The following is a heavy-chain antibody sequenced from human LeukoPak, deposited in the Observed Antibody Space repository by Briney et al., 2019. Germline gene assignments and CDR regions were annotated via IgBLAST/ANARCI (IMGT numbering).Heavy chain of an antibody. Sequence: SVKVSCKASGGTFSSYAISWVRQAPGQGLEWMGGIIPIFGTANYAQKFQGRVTITADKSTSTAYMELSSLRSEDTAVYYCARNKRDVIYYDILTDYPKYFFDHWGQGTLVTVSS. V-gene: IGHV1-69*06. CDR1: GGTFSSYA. J-gene: IGHJ4*02. CDR2: IIPIFGTA. D-gene: IGHD3-9*01. CDR3: ARNKRDVIYYDILTDYPKYFFDH.